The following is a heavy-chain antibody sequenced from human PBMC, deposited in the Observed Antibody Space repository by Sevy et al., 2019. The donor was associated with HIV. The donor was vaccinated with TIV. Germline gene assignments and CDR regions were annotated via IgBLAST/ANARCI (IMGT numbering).Heavy chain of an antibody. D-gene: IGHD3-3*01. Sequence: GGSLRLSCAASGFAFSNYYAMHWVRQAPGKGLEWVVLISYDGSDKYYADSVKGRFTISSDNFKYTLYLQMNSLTTADTVGSYCAGARSNEVDEYFFVAMDVWGQGTMVTVSS. V-gene: IGHV3-30-3*01. CDR1: GFAFSNYYA. CDR3: AGARSNEVDEYFFVAMDV. CDR2: ISYDGSDK. J-gene: IGHJ6*02.